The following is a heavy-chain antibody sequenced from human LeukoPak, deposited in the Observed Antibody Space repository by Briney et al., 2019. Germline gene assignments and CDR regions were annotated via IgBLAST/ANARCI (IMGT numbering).Heavy chain of an antibody. Sequence: SETLSLTCTVSGYSIGTDYYWGWIRQPPGTGLEWIGSIYNSGSTYYNPSLKSRITISVDTSKNQFSLKLSSVTAADTAVYYCARNSSSSSPPERYNWFDPWGQGTLVTVSS. CDR1: GYSIGTDYY. V-gene: IGHV4-38-2*02. D-gene: IGHD6-6*01. CDR3: ARNSSSSSPPERYNWFDP. CDR2: IYNSGST. J-gene: IGHJ5*02.